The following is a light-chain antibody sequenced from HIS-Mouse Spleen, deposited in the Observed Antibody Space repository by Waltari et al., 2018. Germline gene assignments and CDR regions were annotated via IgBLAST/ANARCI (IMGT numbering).Light chain of an antibody. CDR3: YSTDSSGNHRV. Sequence: SYELTQPPSVSVSPGQTARNTCSGDALPKKYAHWYQQKSGQAPVLVIYEDSKRPSGIPERFSGSSSGTMATLTISGAQVEDEADYYCYSTDSSGNHRVFGGGTKLTVL. J-gene: IGLJ2*01. CDR1: ALPKKY. V-gene: IGLV3-10*01. CDR2: EDS.